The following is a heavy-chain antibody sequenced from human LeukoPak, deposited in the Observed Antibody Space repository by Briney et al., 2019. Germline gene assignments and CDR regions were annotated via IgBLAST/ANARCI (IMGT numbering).Heavy chain of an antibody. CDR3: AKDSNGARFDP. CDR2: ISGSGSGGST. Sequence: GGSLRLSCAASGFIFNMYPLSWVRQAPGKGLEWVSAISGSGSGGSTYYADSVKGRFTVSRDKSKNTLYLQMNSLRAEDTAVYYCAKDSNGARFDPWGQGTLVTVSS. CDR1: GFIFNMYP. V-gene: IGHV3-23*01. J-gene: IGHJ5*02. D-gene: IGHD2-8*01.